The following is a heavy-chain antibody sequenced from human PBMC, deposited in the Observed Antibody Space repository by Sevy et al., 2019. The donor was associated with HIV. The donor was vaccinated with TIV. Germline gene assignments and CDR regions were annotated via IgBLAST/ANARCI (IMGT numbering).Heavy chain of an antibody. CDR1: GYTFTSYG. V-gene: IGHV1-18*04. D-gene: IGHD6-19*01. Sequence: ASVKVSCKASGYTFTSYGISWVRQAPGQGLEWMGWISAYNGNTNYAQMLQGRVTMTTDTSTSTAYMELRSLRSDDTAVYYCARDMDRQWLVYAAHYYGMDVWGQGTTVTVSS. J-gene: IGHJ6*02. CDR3: ARDMDRQWLVYAAHYYGMDV. CDR2: ISAYNGNT.